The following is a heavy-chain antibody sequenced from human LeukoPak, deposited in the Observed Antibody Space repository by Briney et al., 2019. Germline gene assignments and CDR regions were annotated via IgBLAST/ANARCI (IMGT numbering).Heavy chain of an antibody. D-gene: IGHD1-7*01. V-gene: IGHV3-23*01. Sequence: PGGSLRLSCAASAFTFSNYGMNWVRQDPGKGLQWVSSVSSSGGSTYYADSVRGRFTISRDNSNNTLYLQVNSLRAEDTAVYYCARVLGTYDVFDVWGQGTMVTVSS. CDR3: ARVLGTYDVFDV. J-gene: IGHJ3*01. CDR2: VSSSGGST. CDR1: AFTFSNYG.